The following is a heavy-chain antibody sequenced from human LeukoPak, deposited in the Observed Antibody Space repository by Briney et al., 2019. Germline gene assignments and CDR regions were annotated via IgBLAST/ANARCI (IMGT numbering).Heavy chain of an antibody. CDR1: GFTFSSYA. J-gene: IGHJ4*02. Sequence: PGGSLRLSCAASGFTFSSYAMSWVRQAPGKGLEWVSVIYSGGSTYYADSVKGRFTISRDNSKNTLYLQMNSLRAEDTAVYYCARYLPFDCWGQGTLVTVSS. V-gene: IGHV3-66*01. CDR3: ARYLPFDC. CDR2: IYSGGST.